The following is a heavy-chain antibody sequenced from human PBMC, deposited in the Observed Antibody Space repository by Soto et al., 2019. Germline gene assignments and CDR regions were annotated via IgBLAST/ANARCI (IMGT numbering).Heavy chain of an antibody. J-gene: IGHJ4*02. D-gene: IGHD1-26*01. CDR3: ARDPRARVGATTVADY. Sequence: HPGLSLRRSWSPSRFTFNSYAMHCLRQSPCKRLEWVAVIQYDESNKYYADSVKGGFTISRDNSKDTLYLQMNSLRAEDTAVYYCARDPRARVGATTVADYWGQGTLVRVSS. CDR1: RFTFNSYA. CDR2: IQYDESNK. V-gene: IGHV3-30-3*01.